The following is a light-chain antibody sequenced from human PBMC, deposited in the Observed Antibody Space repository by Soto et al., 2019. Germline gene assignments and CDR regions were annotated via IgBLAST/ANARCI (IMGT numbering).Light chain of an antibody. CDR1: SSDVGGYNY. CDR2: GVT. Sequence: QSVLTQPASVSGSPGQSITISCTGTSSDVGGYNYVSWYQQHPGKAPKLMIYGVTNRPSRVSNRFSGSKSGNTASLTISGLQAEDEADYYCNSYTSSYSYYVFGTGTKLTVL. V-gene: IGLV2-14*01. J-gene: IGLJ1*01. CDR3: NSYTSSYSYYV.